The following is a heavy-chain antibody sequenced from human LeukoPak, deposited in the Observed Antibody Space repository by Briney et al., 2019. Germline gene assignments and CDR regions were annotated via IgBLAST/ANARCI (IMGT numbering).Heavy chain of an antibody. D-gene: IGHD5-12*01. CDR2: ISYDGSNK. V-gene: IGHV3-30-3*01. J-gene: IGHJ4*02. Sequence: GRSLRLSCAASGFTFSSYAMHWVRQAPGKGLEWVAVISYDGSNKYYADSVKGRFTISRDNSKNTLYLQMNSLRAEDTAVYYCARVGVEMATSFAWEFDYWGQGTLVTVSS. CDR3: ARVGVEMATSFAWEFDY. CDR1: GFTFSSYA.